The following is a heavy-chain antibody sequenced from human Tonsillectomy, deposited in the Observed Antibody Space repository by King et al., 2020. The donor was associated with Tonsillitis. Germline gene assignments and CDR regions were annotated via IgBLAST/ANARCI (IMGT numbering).Heavy chain of an antibody. D-gene: IGHD6-6*01. CDR3: ARDKERSPSN. Sequence: LQLQESGPGLVKPSQNLSLTCTVSGGSISSGSYYWSWIRQPAGKGLEWIGRIYTSGSTNYNPSLKSRVTMSVDTSKNQFSLKLSSVTAADTAVYYCARDKERSPSNWGQGTMVTVSS. J-gene: IGHJ3*01. CDR1: GGSISSGSYY. V-gene: IGHV4-61*02. CDR2: IYTSGST.